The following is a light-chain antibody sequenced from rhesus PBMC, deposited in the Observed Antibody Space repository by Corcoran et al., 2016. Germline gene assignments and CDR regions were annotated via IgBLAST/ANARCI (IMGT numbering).Light chain of an antibody. CDR2: GGS. CDR1: QSRLHTDGYTY. CDR3: MQHKALPYS. J-gene: IGKJ2*01. V-gene: IGKV2-61*01. Sequence: DIVMTQTPLSLPVTPGEPASISCRSSQSRLHTDGYTYLDWYLQKPAHSRPLRIYGGSNRASGVPDRCRGSGSGTDVTLKISKVEAEDVGVYYCMQHKALPYSFGQGTKVEIK.